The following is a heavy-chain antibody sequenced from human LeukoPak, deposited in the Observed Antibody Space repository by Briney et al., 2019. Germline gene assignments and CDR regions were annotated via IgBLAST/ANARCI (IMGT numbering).Heavy chain of an antibody. D-gene: IGHD1-26*01. J-gene: IGHJ4*02. CDR2: INHSGST. CDR1: GGSFSGYY. V-gene: IGHV4-34*01. Sequence: PSETLSLTCAVYGGSFSGYYWSWIRQPPGKGLEWIGEINHSGSTNYNPSLKSRVSMSVYTSKNQFSLKLSSVPAADTAVFYCARENSGSYREFNYWGQGTLVTVSS. CDR3: ARENSGSYREFNY.